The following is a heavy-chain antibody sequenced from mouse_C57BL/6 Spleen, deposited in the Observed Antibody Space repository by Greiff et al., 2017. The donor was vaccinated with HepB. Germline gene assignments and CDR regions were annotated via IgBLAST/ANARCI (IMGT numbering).Heavy chain of an antibody. D-gene: IGHD1-1*01. Sequence: DVKLVESGGGLVKPGGSLKLSCAASGFTFSDYGMHWVRQAPEKGLEWVAYISSGSSTIYYADTVKGRCTISRDNAKNTLFLQMTSLRSEDTAMYYCARDYYGSSWYFDVWGTGTTVTVSS. CDR1: GFTFSDYG. V-gene: IGHV5-17*01. J-gene: IGHJ1*03. CDR2: ISSGSSTI. CDR3: ARDYYGSSWYFDV.